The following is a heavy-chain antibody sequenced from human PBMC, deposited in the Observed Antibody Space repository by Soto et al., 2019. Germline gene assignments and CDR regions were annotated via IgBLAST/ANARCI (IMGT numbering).Heavy chain of an antibody. CDR3: ARVRGSGSYAAYYFDS. CDR1: GGSISNGGYY. D-gene: IGHD3-10*01. V-gene: IGHV4-31*03. J-gene: IGHJ4*01. CDR2: IHYSGST. Sequence: SETLSLTCTVSGGSISNGGYYWNWVRQHPGKGLEWIGYIHYSGSTWYNPSLESRVTISVDTSKNQFSLKLRSVTAAGTAVYYCARVRGSGSYAAYYFDSWGQGTLVTVSS.